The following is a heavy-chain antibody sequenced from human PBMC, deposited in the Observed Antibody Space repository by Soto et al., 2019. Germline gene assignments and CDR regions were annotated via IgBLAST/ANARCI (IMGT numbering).Heavy chain of an antibody. J-gene: IGHJ4*02. V-gene: IGHV1-18*01. D-gene: IGHD1-26*01. CDR1: GYTFTNYG. CDR3: ARHHHPYYHFDF. CDR2: ISGYNGNT. Sequence: QVQLVQSGTEVKKPGASVKVSCKASGYTFTNYGISWVRQAPGQGLEWMGWISGYNGNTNYAQKLQGRVTMTTDTSTRTPYIGLRSLRSDDTAVYYCARHHHPYYHFDFWGQGTLVPVSS.